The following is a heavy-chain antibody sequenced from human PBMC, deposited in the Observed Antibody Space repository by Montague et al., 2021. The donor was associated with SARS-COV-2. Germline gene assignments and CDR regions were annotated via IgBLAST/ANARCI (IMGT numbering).Heavy chain of an antibody. CDR3: ARRRERWSDAFDI. CDR1: GGSISSYY. J-gene: IGHJ3*02. CDR2: IYYSRST. D-gene: IGHD2-15*01. V-gene: IGHV4-59*08. Sequence: SETLSLTCTVSGGSISSYYWSWIRQPPGEGLEWIGYIYYSRSTNYNPSLKSRVTISVDTSKNQFSLKVRSVTAADTAVYYCARRRERWSDAFDIWGQGTMVTVSS.